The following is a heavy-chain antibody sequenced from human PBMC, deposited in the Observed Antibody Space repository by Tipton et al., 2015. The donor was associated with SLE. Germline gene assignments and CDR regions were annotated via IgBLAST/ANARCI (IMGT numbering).Heavy chain of an antibody. D-gene: IGHD3-22*01. J-gene: IGHJ4*02. CDR3: ARHTYDISGPAQDY. Sequence: TLSLTCAVSGASFSGYYWSWIRQTPGKGLEWIGEINSGGITNYNPSLKSQVTLTVDTSKNHFSLRLSSVTAADTAVYYCARHTYDISGPAQDYWGQGTLVTVSS. CDR2: INSGGIT. CDR1: GASFSGYY. V-gene: IGHV4-34*01.